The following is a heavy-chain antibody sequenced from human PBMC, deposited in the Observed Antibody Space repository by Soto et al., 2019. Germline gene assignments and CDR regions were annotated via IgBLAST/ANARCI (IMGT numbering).Heavy chain of an antibody. CDR1: GGSISSFY. CDR2: ISYSGNT. J-gene: IGHJ4*02. D-gene: IGHD1-20*01. CDR3: ARDSGITGTFDY. V-gene: IGHV4-59*01. Sequence: SETLSLTCTVSGGSISSFYWSWIRQPPGKGLEWIGYISYSGNTNYNPSLKSRVTISEGTSKNQFSLRLRSVTAADTAVYYCARDSGITGTFDYWGQGTMVTVSS.